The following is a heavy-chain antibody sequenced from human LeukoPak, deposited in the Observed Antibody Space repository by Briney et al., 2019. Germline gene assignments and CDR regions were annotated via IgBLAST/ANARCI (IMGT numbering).Heavy chain of an antibody. V-gene: IGHV4-59*02. CDR3: ARLQRQIIDY. Sequence: SETLSHTCTVSGGSVSSYYWSWIRQPPGKGLEWIGYIYYSGSTNYNPSLKSRVTISVDTSKNQFSLKLSSVTAADTAVYYCARLQRQIIDYLGQGTLVTVSS. CDR2: IYYSGST. CDR1: GGSVSSYY. J-gene: IGHJ4*02.